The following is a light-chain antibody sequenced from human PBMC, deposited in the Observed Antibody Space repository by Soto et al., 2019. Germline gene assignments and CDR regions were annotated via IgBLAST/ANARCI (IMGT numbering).Light chain of an antibody. CDR1: QSIDND. CDR2: DAS. CDR3: HRYNKWPLT. J-gene: IGKJ4*01. V-gene: IGKV1-NL1*01. Sequence: IRMTQSASSLSASTGDRATISCRASQSIDNDLAWYRQKPGKAPNLLVYDASSIESGVPARFSGSRSGTEFTLTINSLQSEDFAVYFCHRYNKWPLTFGGRTKVDIK.